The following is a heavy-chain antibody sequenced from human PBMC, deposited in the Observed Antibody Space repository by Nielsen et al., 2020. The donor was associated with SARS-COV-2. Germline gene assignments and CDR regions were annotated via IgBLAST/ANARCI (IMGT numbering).Heavy chain of an antibody. D-gene: IGHD3/OR15-3a*01. CDR2: ISSEGSKQ. CDR3: AKDRAIFMIYITRGGPDS. Sequence: GGSLRLSCVASGFRFNNHGTHWVRQAPGKGLEWVAYISSEGSKQYYAASVKGRFTISRDFSKSTLYLQMNSLRTEDTAIYYCAKDRAIFMIYITRGGPDSWGQGTLVTVSS. J-gene: IGHJ4*02. V-gene: IGHV3-30*18. CDR1: GFRFNNHG.